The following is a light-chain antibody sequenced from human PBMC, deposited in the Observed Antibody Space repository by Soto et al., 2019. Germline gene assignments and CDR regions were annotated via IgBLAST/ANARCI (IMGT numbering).Light chain of an antibody. J-gene: IGKJ4*01. Sequence: EIVMTQSPATLSVSPGERATLSCRASQSVSSNLAWYQQKPGQAPRLLIYGASTRATGIPARFSGSGSGTEFTLTISSLQSEEFAVYYWLQYNNWPLTFGGGTKVEIK. CDR2: GAS. CDR1: QSVSSN. V-gene: IGKV3-15*01. CDR3: LQYNNWPLT.